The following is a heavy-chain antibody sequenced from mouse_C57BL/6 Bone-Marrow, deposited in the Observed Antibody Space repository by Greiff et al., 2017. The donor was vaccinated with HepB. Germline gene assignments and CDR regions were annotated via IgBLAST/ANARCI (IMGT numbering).Heavy chain of an antibody. Sequence: QVQLQQPGAELARPGASVKMSCKASGYTFTSYTMHWVKQRPGQGLEWIGYINPSSGYTKYNQKFKDKATLTADKSSSTAYMQLSSLTSEDSAVYYCARGPYYYGDREWLAYWGQGTLVTVSA. V-gene: IGHV1-4*01. J-gene: IGHJ3*01. CDR2: INPSSGYT. CDR1: GYTFTSYT. D-gene: IGHD1-1*01. CDR3: ARGPYYYGDREWLAY.